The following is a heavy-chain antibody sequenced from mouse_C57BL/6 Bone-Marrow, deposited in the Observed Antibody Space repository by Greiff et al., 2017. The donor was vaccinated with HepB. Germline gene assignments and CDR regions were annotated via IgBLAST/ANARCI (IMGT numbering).Heavy chain of an antibody. J-gene: IGHJ2*01. D-gene: IGHD1-1*01. CDR3: ARLGYGSSYGY. CDR2: IYPGDGDT. Sequence: VQLQESGAELVKPGASVKISCKASGYAFSSYWMNWVKQRPGKGLEWIGQIYPGDGDTNYNGKFKGKATLTADKSSSTAYMQLSSLTSGDSAVYFCARLGYGSSYGYWGQGTTLTVSS. CDR1: GYAFSSYW. V-gene: IGHV1-80*01.